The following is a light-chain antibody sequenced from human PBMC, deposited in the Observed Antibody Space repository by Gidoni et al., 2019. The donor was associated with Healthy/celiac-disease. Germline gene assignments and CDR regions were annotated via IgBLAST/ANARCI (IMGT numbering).Light chain of an antibody. J-gene: IGKJ1*01. Sequence: AIQMTQSPSSLSASVGDRVTINCRASQGIRNDLSWYKQKPGKAPKLLIYAASSLQSGVPSRFSGSGSGTDFTLTISSLQHEDFATYYCLQDYNYPRTFGQGTKVEIK. CDR1: QGIRND. V-gene: IGKV1-6*01. CDR3: LQDYNYPRT. CDR2: AAS.